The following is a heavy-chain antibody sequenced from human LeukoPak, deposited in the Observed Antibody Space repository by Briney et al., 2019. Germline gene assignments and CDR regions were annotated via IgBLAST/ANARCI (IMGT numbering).Heavy chain of an antibody. CDR3: AKDSTLDTSGSVWFWRY. D-gene: IGHD5/OR15-5a*01. CDR2: ISGSGGTT. V-gene: IGHV3-23*01. CDR1: GFDFSSNW. J-gene: IGHJ4*02. Sequence: GGSLRLSCAASGFDFSSNWMHWVRHAPGQGLEWVSFISGSGGTTYYADSVKGRFTISRDNSRNTLFLQMNSLRAEDTAVYHCAKDSTLDTSGSVWFWRYWGQGTLVTVSS.